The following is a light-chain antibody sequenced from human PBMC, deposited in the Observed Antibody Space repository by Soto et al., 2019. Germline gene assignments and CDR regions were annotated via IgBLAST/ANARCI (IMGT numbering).Light chain of an antibody. V-gene: IGLV3-21*04. Sequence: SYELTQPPSVSVAPEKTATITCGGDNIGDKRVHWYRQKPGQAPVLLISYDSDRPSGIPERFSGSNSGNTATLTISRFEAGDEADYYCQVWDIMTDNYVFGGGTKLTVL. J-gene: IGLJ1*01. CDR2: YDS. CDR3: QVWDIMTDNYV. CDR1: NIGDKR.